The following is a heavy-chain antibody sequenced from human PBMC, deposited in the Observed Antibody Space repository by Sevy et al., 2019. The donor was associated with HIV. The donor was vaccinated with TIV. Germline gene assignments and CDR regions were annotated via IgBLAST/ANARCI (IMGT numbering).Heavy chain of an antibody. V-gene: IGHV3-7*03. CDR1: EFTFSSYA. CDR2: IKQDGSEK. Sequence: GGSLRLSCAASEFTFSSYAMSWVRQAPGKGLEWVANIKQDGSEKYYVDSVKGRFTISRDNAKNSLYLQMNSLRAEDTAVYYCARLKDDSSGYTFGYWGQGTLVTVSS. J-gene: IGHJ4*02. D-gene: IGHD3-22*01. CDR3: ARLKDDSSGYTFGY.